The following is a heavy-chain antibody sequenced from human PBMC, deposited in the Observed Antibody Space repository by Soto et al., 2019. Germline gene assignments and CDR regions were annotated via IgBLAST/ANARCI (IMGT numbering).Heavy chain of an antibody. CDR1: GGSFSGYY. D-gene: IGHD4-17*01. CDR3: ARAGTYGDYVVRYFLDY. CDR2: INHSGST. J-gene: IGHJ4*02. Sequence: SETLSLTCAVYGGSFSGYYWSWIRQPPGKGLEWIGEINHSGSTNYNPSLKSRVTISVDTSKNQFSLKLRSVTAADTAVYYCARAGTYGDYVVRYFLDYWGQGALVTVSS. V-gene: IGHV4-34*01.